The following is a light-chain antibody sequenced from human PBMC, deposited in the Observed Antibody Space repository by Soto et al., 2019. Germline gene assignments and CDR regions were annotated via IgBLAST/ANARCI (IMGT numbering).Light chain of an antibody. CDR3: QQYDIWPPT. CDR2: GIS. J-gene: IGKJ1*01. Sequence: ESVLTQSPGTLSLSPGERATLSCRASQSVTNRYFAWYQQRPGQAPRLLIYGISNRATGIPDRFSGSGSGTDFTLTISRLEPEDFVVYYCQQYDIWPPTFGQGTKVEIK. V-gene: IGKV3-20*01. CDR1: QSVTNRY.